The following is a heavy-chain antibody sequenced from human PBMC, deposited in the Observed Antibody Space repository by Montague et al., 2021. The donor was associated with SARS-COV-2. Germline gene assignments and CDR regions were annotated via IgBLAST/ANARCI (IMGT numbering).Heavy chain of an antibody. D-gene: IGHD3-22*01. Sequence: SRRLSCSASGFSFSTYAMIWVRQAPGKGLEWVAAIGGNGRGTYHAASVKGRFTISRDNSKSTVNLQMNSLTVGDTAVYFCAKAYDSGGYNYERGADYWGQGTLVTVS. CDR2: IGGNGRGT. V-gene: IGHV3-23*01. J-gene: IGHJ4*02. CDR3: AKAYDSGGYNYERGADY. CDR1: GFSFSTYA.